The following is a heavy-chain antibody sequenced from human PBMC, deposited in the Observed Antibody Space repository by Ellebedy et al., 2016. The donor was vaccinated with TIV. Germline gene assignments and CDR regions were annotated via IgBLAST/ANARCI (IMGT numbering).Heavy chain of an antibody. J-gene: IGHJ4*02. CDR3: ARYCTNGVCYSRGYFDY. V-gene: IGHV1-69*13. CDR2: IIPIFGTA. Sequence: SVKVSXKASGGTFSSYAISWVRQAPGQGLEWMGGIIPIFGTANYAQKFQGRVTITADESTSTAYMELSSLRSEDTAVYYCARYCTNGVCYSRGYFDYWGQGTLVTVSS. CDR1: GGTFSSYA. D-gene: IGHD2-8*01.